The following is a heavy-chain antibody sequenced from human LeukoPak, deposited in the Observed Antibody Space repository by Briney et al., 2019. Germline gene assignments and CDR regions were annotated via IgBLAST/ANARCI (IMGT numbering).Heavy chain of an antibody. J-gene: IGHJ4*02. D-gene: IGHD2-15*01. Sequence: GGSLRLSCAASGFTFSSYAMSWVRQAPGKGLEWVSDISGSGGSTGYADSVKGRFTISRDNSKNTLYLQMNSLRAEDTAAYYCAKYCSGSRCYSGIDYWGQGTLVTVSS. CDR2: ISGSGGST. CDR3: AKYCSGSRCYSGIDY. V-gene: IGHV3-23*01. CDR1: GFTFSSYA.